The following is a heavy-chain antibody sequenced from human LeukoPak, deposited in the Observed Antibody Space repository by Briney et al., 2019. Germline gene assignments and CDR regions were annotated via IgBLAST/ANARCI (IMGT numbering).Heavy chain of an antibody. D-gene: IGHD3-22*01. J-gene: IGHJ1*01. CDR2: INGDGRNI. CDR1: GFTFSSYW. Sequence: GGSLRLSCVASGFTFSSYWMHWVRQDPRKGLVWVSRINGDGRNINYADSVRGRFTISRDNAKNTLYLQMNSLRAEDTAVYYCAKNMIVVVIGVWGQGTLVTVSS. CDR3: AKNMIVVVIGV. V-gene: IGHV3-74*01.